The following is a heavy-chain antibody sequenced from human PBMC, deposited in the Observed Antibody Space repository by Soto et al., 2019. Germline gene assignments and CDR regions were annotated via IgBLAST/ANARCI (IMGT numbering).Heavy chain of an antibody. CDR2: ISYSGGST. J-gene: IGHJ4*02. CDR3: AKDLARLVLVPAAKDY. D-gene: IGHD2-2*01. V-gene: IGHV3-23*01. CDR1: GFTFSSYA. Sequence: EVQLLESGGCLVQPGGSLRLSCAASGFTFSSYAMSWVRQAPGKGLEWVSVISYSGGSTYYADSVKGRFTISRDNSKDTLYLQMNSLRAEDTALYFCAKDLARLVLVPAAKDYWGQGTLVTVSS.